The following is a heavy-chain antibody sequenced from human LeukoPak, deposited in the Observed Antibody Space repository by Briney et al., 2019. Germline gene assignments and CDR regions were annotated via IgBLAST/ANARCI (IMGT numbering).Heavy chain of an antibody. V-gene: IGHV1-2*04. CDR2: INPNSGGT. J-gene: IGHJ5*02. CDR3: ARAQGHCSSTSCYEGSWFDP. Sequence: GASVKVSCKASGYTFTGYYMHWVRQAPGQGLEWMGWINPNSGGTNYAQKLQGWVTMTRDTSISTAYMELSRLRSDDTAVYCCARAQGHCSSTSCYEGSWFDPWGQGTLVTVSS. CDR1: GYTFTGYY. D-gene: IGHD2-2*01.